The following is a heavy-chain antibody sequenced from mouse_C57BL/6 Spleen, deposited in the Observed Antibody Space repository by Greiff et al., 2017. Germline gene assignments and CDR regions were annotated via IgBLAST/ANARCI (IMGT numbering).Heavy chain of an antibody. D-gene: IGHD1-1*01. Sequence: EVQLVESGGGLVKPGGSLKLSCAASGFTFSSYAMSWVRQTPEKRLEWVATISDGGSYTYYPDNVKGRFTISRDNAKNNLYLQMSHLKSEDTAMYYFAKEGKLLRYFDYWGQGTTRTVSS. CDR1: GFTFSSYA. CDR2: ISDGGSYT. V-gene: IGHV5-4*01. CDR3: AKEGKLLRYFDY. J-gene: IGHJ2*01.